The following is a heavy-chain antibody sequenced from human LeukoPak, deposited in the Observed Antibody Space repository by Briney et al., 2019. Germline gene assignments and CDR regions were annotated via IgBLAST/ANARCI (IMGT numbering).Heavy chain of an antibody. V-gene: IGHV1-8*01. CDR3: ATGVIVSTIPYGFDY. Sequence: GASVKVSCKASGYTFTSYDINWVRQATGQGLEWMGWMNPNSGNTGYAQKFQGRVTMTEDTSTDTAYMELSSLRSEDTAVYYCATGVIVSTIPYGFDYWGQGTLVTVSS. D-gene: IGHD5/OR15-5a*01. J-gene: IGHJ4*02. CDR2: MNPNSGNT. CDR1: GYTFTSYD.